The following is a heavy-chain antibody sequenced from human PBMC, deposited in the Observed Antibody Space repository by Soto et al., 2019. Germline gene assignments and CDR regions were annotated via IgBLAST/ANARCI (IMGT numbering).Heavy chain of an antibody. V-gene: IGHV3-23*01. D-gene: IGHD2-15*01. J-gene: IGHJ3*02. CDR3: APHVSCSGGSCQYDAFAI. CDR1: GFTVSSHA. Sequence: SGGSLRLSCEGSGFTVSSHAMTWIRQAPGKGPEWVSTVTADGGTYYADSVKGRFAMSRDTSENTLYLQMNSLGAEDTAAYYCAPHVSCSGGSCQYDAFAIRGQWTMVTVSS. CDR2: VTADGGT.